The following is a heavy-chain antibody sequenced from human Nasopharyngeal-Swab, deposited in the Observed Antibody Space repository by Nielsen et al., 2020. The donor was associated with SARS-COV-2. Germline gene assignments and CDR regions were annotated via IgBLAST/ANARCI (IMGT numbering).Heavy chain of an antibody. CDR2: ISGSGGST. J-gene: IGHJ4*02. CDR3: AKASRNSGRYDLHY. V-gene: IGHV3-23*01. Sequence: GESLKISCAASGFTFSSYAMSWVRQAPGKGLEWVSAISGSGGSTYYADSVKGRFTISRDNSKNTLYLQMNSLRAEDTAVYYCAKASRNSGRYDLHYWGQGTLVTVSS. CDR1: GFTFSSYA. D-gene: IGHD6-19*01.